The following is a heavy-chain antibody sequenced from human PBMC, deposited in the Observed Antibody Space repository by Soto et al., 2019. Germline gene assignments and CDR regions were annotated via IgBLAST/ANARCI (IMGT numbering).Heavy chain of an antibody. Sequence: PSETLSLTCTVSGGSISSSSYYWGWIRQPPGKGLEWIGSIYYSGSTYYNPSLKSRVTISVDTSKNQFSLKLSSVTAADTAVYYCARKQQSGELPLLDYWGKGTLVTVSS. CDR3: ARKQQSGELPLLDY. CDR1: GGSISSSSYY. V-gene: IGHV4-39*01. J-gene: IGHJ4*02. CDR2: IYYSGST. D-gene: IGHD1-26*01.